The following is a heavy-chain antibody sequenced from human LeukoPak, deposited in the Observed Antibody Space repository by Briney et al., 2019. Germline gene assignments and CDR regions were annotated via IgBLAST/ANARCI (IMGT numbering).Heavy chain of an antibody. J-gene: IGHJ4*02. V-gene: IGHV4-61*08. Sequence: PSETLSLTCTVSGGSISSGDYYWSWIRQPPGKGLEWIGYIYYSGSTNYYPSLKSRVTISVDTSKNQFSLKLSSVTAADTAVYYCALTAVVPAGRPDYWGQGTLVTVSS. CDR1: GGSISSGDYY. D-gene: IGHD2-2*01. CDR2: IYYSGST. CDR3: ALTAVVPAGRPDY.